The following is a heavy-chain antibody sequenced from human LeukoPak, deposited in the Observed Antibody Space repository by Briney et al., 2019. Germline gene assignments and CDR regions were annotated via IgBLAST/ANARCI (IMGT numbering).Heavy chain of an antibody. Sequence: ASVKVSCKASGGTFSSYAISWVRQAPGQRLEWMGRIIPIFGTSNYAQKFQARVTITTDECTSTAYMELSSLRSEDTAVYYCARVRQGDGYNLFDYWGQGTLVTVSS. V-gene: IGHV1-69*05. CDR2: IIPIFGTS. CDR3: ARVRQGDGYNLFDY. D-gene: IGHD5-24*01. J-gene: IGHJ4*02. CDR1: GGTFSSYA.